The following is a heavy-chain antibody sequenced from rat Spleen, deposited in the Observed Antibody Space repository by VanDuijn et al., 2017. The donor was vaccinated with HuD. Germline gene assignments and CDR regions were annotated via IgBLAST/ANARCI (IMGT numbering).Heavy chain of an antibody. V-gene: IGHV5-19*01. CDR2: ISPSGGST. D-gene: IGHD4-3*01. J-gene: IGHJ3*01. CDR1: GFTFSNYG. Sequence: EVQLVESGGGLVQPGRSLKLSCAASGFTFSNYGMHWIRQAPTKGLEWVASISPSGGSTYYRDSVKGRFTISRDNAKSTLYLQMDSLRSEDTATYYCATGFGARFAYWGQGTLVTVSS. CDR3: ATGFGARFAY.